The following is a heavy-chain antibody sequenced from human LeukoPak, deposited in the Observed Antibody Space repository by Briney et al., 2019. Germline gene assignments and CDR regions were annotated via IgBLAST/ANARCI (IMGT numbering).Heavy chain of an antibody. CDR3: AKVRYTGSYYDY. CDR1: GFTFSSYG. Sequence: GGSLRLSCAASGFTFSSYGMNWVRQAPGKGLEWVSGISGSGGSTYYADSVTGRFTISRDNSKNTLYLQMNGLRAEDTALYYCAKVRYTGSYYDYWGQGTLVTVSS. J-gene: IGHJ4*02. D-gene: IGHD1-26*01. CDR2: ISGSGGST. V-gene: IGHV3-23*01.